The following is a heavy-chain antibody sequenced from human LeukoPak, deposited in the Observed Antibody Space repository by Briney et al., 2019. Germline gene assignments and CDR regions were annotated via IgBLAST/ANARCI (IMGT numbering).Heavy chain of an antibody. D-gene: IGHD3-22*01. CDR3: ARSNYYDSTGYPFDY. CDR1: GFIFDDYG. Sequence: WGSLRLSCAASGFIFDDYGMSWVRQAPGKGLEWVCGINWKGGSTGYADSVKGRFTISRDNAKNSLYLQMNSLRAEDTAFYYCARSNYYDSTGYPFDYWGQGTLVTVSS. V-gene: IGHV3-20*04. J-gene: IGHJ4*02. CDR2: INWKGGST.